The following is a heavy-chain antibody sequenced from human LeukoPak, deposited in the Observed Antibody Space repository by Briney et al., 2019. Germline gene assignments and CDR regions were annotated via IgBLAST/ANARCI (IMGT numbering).Heavy chain of an antibody. CDR2: ISSSGSTI. V-gene: IGHV3-48*04. D-gene: IGHD5-12*01. Sequence: GGSLRLSCAASGFTFSSYGMHWIRQAPGKGLEWVSYISSSGSTIYYADSVKGRFTISRDNAKNSLYLQMNSLRAEDTAVYYCARDGYVSGFDYWGQGTLVTVSS. CDR3: ARDGYVSGFDY. CDR1: GFTFSSYG. J-gene: IGHJ4*02.